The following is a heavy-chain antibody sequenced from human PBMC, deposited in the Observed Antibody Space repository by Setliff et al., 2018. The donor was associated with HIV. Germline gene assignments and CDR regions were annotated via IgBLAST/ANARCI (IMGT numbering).Heavy chain of an antibody. V-gene: IGHV3-48*03. CDR2: ISSSGSTI. D-gene: IGHD2-8*01. CDR3: AREWNGGYDY. Sequence: LRLSCAASGFIYDDYGMHWVRQAPGKGLEWVSYISSSGSTIYYADSVKGRFTISRDNAKNSLYLQMNSLRAEDTAVYYCAREWNGGYDYWGQGTLVTVSS. J-gene: IGHJ4*02. CDR1: GFIYDDYG.